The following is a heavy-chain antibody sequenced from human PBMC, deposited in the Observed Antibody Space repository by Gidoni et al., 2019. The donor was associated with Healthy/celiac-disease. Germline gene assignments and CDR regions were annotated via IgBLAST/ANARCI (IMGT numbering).Heavy chain of an antibody. Sequence: EVQLLESGGGLVEPGGSVRLSCAACGFTVGSYVMSWVRQAPGKGLEGVGNIKQDGSENYYVDAVKGRFTISRDNAKNSLYLQMNSLRDEDTAVYYCAGSWIQLWPLGYWGQGTLVTVSS. D-gene: IGHD5-18*01. V-gene: IGHV3-7*01. CDR1: GFTVGSYV. CDR2: IKQDGSEN. J-gene: IGHJ4*02. CDR3: AGSWIQLWPLGY.